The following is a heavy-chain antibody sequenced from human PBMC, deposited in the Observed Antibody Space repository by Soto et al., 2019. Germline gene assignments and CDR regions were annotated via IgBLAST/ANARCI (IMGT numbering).Heavy chain of an antibody. Sequence: LAGTWPIYGASVARNIADWNWIRQSPSRGLAWLARTYYRSKWYNDYAVSVKGRISINPDTSKNLFSLQLNSVTPEDTAVYYCARDRKGGVVRDVWGQGTTVAV. CDR2: TYYRSKWYN. V-gene: IGHV6-1*01. D-gene: IGHD3-16*02. CDR3: ARDRKGGVVRDV. J-gene: IGHJ6*02. CDR1: GASVARNIAD.